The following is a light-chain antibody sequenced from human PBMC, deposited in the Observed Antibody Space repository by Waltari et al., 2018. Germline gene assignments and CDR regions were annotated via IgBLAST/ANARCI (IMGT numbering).Light chain of an antibody. J-gene: IGKJ1*01. CDR2: GAS. CDR3: QQYKNWPWT. Sequence: EIVMTQSPATLSVSPGERATLSCRASQSVSSNLAWYQQKPGQAPRLLILGASTRATGIPAGLSGSGSGTEFTLTISSLQSEDFAVYYCQQYKNWPWTFGLGTKVEIK. V-gene: IGKV3-15*01. CDR1: QSVSSN.